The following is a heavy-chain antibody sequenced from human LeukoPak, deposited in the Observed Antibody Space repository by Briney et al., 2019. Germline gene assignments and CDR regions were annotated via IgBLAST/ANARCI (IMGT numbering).Heavy chain of an antibody. CDR3: ARAVVRGTFDY. J-gene: IGHJ4*02. D-gene: IGHD3-10*01. CDR1: GGSFSGYY. CDR2: INHSGST. Sequence: SETLSLTCAVYGGSFSGYYWSWLRQPPGKGLEWIGEINHSGSTNYNPSLKSRVTISVDTSKNQFSLTLSSVTAADTAVYYCARAVVRGTFDYWGQGTLVTVSS. V-gene: IGHV4-34*01.